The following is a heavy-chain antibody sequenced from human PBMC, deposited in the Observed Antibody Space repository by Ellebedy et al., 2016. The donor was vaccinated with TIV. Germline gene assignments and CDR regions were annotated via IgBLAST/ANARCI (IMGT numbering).Heavy chain of an antibody. Sequence: SGPTLVKPTQTLTLACTFSGFSLTTSGMCVSWIRQPPGKALEWLARIDWNEDGYYSTSLGTRLTISKDTFKNQVVLTMTNMDPADTATCYCARASMVRGVEYYYYGMDVWGQGTTVIVSS. J-gene: IGHJ6*02. CDR2: IDWNEDG. CDR3: ARASMVRGVEYYYYGMDV. CDR1: GFSLTTSGMC. D-gene: IGHD3-10*01. V-gene: IGHV2-70*11.